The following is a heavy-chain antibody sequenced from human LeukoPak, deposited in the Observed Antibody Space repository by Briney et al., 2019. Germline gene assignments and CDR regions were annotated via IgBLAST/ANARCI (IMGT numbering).Heavy chain of an antibody. CDR1: GFSLSSNY. V-gene: IGHV3-66*04. CDR3: ARRRPLDY. J-gene: IGHJ4*02. Sequence: GGSLTLSCAASGFSLSSNYMSWVRQAPGKGLEWVSVINSGGSTYYADSVEGRFTISRDSSKDTLFLQLNSLRAEDTAVYYCARRRPLDYWGQGTLVTVSS. CDR2: INSGGST.